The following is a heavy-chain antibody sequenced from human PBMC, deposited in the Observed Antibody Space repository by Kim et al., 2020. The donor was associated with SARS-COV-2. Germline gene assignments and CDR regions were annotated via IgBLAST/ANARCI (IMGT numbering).Heavy chain of an antibody. Sequence: GTVNYAPKFQGRMTMTADESTNTAYMELSSLKSDDTAVYYCAREWQLVLDNWGQGSQVTVSS. D-gene: IGHD6-6*01. CDR2: GTV. CDR3: AREWQLVLDN. V-gene: IGHV1-69*01. J-gene: IGHJ4*02.